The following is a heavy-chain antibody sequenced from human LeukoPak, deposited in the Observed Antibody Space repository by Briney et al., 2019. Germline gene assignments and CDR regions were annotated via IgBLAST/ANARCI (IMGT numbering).Heavy chain of an antibody. Sequence: PGGSLRLSCAASGFTFSSYAMNWVRQCRGKGLEWFSAISGSGGSTYYADSVKGRVTISRDTSKNTLYLQMNSLRAEDTAAYHCVKDLAVAGDYYMDVWGKGPTVTVSS. CDR3: VKDLAVAGDYYMDV. J-gene: IGHJ6*03. D-gene: IGHD6-19*01. CDR1: GFTFSSYA. CDR2: ISGSGGST. V-gene: IGHV3-23*01.